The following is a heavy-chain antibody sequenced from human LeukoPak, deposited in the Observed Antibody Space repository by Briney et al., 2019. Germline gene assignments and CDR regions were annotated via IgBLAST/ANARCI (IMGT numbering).Heavy chain of an antibody. CDR3: ATRKTEMATIITFGY. CDR1: GYTLTELS. Sequence: ASVKVSCKVSGYTLTELSMHWVRQAPGKGLAWMGGFDPEDGETIYAQKFQGRVTMTEDTSTDTAYMELSSLRSEDTAVYYCATRKTEMATIITFGYWGQGTLVTVSS. CDR2: FDPEDGET. D-gene: IGHD5-24*01. V-gene: IGHV1-24*01. J-gene: IGHJ4*02.